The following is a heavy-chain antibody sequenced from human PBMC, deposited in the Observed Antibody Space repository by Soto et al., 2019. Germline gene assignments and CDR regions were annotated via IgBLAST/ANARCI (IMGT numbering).Heavy chain of an antibody. J-gene: IGHJ6*03. D-gene: IGHD2-2*01. Sequence: SETLSLTCAVYGGSFSGYYWSWIRQPPGKGLEWIGEINHSGSTNYNPSLKSRVTISVDTSKNQFSLKLSSVTAADTAVYYCARGRVCSSTSCYYYYYYMDVWGKGTTVTVSS. CDR3: ARGRVCSSTSCYYYYYYMDV. CDR2: INHSGST. CDR1: GGSFSGYY. V-gene: IGHV4-34*01.